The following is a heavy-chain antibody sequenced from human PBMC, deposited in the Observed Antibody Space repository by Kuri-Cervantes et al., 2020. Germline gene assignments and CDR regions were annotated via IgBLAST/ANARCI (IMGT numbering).Heavy chain of an antibody. CDR2: ISGSGGSS. J-gene: IGHJ6*02. CDR3: AKLLGYYDSSGYYFRYYYYGMDV. D-gene: IGHD3-22*01. V-gene: IGHV3-23*01. Sequence: GESLKISWAASGFTFSSYAMSWVRQAPGKGLEWVSAISGSGGSSYYADSVKGRFTISRDNSKNTLYLQMNSLRAEDTAVYYCAKLLGYYDSSGYYFRYYYYGMDVWGQGTTVTVSS. CDR1: GFTFSSYA.